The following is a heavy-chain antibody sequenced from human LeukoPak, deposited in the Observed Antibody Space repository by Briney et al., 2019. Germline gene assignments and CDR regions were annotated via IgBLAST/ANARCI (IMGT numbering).Heavy chain of an antibody. CDR2: TYYRSKWYN. V-gene: IGHV6-1*01. CDR1: GDSVSSNSAA. D-gene: IGHD6-13*01. Sequence: SQTLSLTCAISGDSVSSNSAAWNWIRQSSSRGLEWLGRTYYRSKWYNDYAVSVKSRITINPDTSKNQFSLQLNSVTPEDTAVYYCARDREEPYGSSWFERDAFDIWGQGTMVTVSS. CDR3: ARDREEPYGSSWFERDAFDI. J-gene: IGHJ3*02.